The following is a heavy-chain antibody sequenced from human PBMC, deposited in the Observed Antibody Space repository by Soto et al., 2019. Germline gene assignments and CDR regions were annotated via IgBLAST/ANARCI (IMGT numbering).Heavy chain of an antibody. J-gene: IGHJ4*02. CDR2: INNSGSRT. D-gene: IGHD3-22*01. CDR3: ATAKSTYDSAYYVY. V-gene: IGHV3-23*01. Sequence: GSLRLSCAASGVTFSSYAMSWVRQGPEKGLEWVSGINNSGSRTYYADSVKGRFTISRDNSKNTLYLQMNSLRAEDTAIYFCATAKSTYDSAYYVYWGRGTEVTVSS. CDR1: GVTFSSYA.